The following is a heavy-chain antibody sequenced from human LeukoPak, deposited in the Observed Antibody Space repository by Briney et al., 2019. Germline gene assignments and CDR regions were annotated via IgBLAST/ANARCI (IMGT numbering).Heavy chain of an antibody. CDR2: ISGSGGSS. CDR1: GFIYSNFA. Sequence: PGGSLRLSCAASGFIYSNFAMNWVRQAPGKGLEWVSVISGSGGSSFYADSVKGRFIISRDNSKNTLYLQINSLRVEDTAQYYCAKDLSYGDTSYFYYYMDVWGKGTTVTVSS. J-gene: IGHJ6*03. V-gene: IGHV3-23*01. D-gene: IGHD4-17*01. CDR3: AKDLSYGDTSYFYYYMDV.